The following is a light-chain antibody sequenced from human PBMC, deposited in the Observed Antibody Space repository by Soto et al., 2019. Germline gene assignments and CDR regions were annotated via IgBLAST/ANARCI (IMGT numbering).Light chain of an antibody. CDR1: QDIGSW. V-gene: IGKV1-12*01. CDR2: AAS. CDR3: QQAASVPFT. Sequence: DIQMTQSPSYVSASVGDRVTITCRASQDIGSWLVWYQQRAGKAPKFLISAASSLQSEVPSRVSGSGSGTDFTLTISSLQPEDFATYYCQQAASVPFTFGQGTKLEIK. J-gene: IGKJ2*01.